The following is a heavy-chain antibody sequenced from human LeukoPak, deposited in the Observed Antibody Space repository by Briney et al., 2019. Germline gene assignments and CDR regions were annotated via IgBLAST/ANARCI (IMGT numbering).Heavy chain of an antibody. V-gene: IGHV1-69*04. J-gene: IGHJ3*02. CDR1: GGTFSSYA. CDR2: IIPILGIA. D-gene: IGHD2-2*01. Sequence: SVKVSCKASGGTFSSYAISWVRQAPGQGLEWMGRIIPILGIANYAQKFQGRVTITADKSTSTAYMELRSLRSDDTAVYYCARAHTPNCSSTSCSDDAFDIWGQGTMVTVSS. CDR3: ARAHTPNCSSTSCSDDAFDI.